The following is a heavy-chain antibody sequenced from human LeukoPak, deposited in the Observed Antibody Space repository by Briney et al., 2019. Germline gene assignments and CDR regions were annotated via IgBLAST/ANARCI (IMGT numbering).Heavy chain of an antibody. D-gene: IGHD1-26*01. CDR3: ARDRGGSYFDY. V-gene: IGHV1-69*04. Sequence: ASVKVSCKASGYTFTGYYMHWVRQAPGQGLEWMGRIIPILGMANYAQKFQGRVTITADKSTSTAYMELSSLRSEDTAVYYCARDRGGSYFDYWGQGTLVTVSS. CDR1: GYTFTGYY. CDR2: IIPILGMA. J-gene: IGHJ4*02.